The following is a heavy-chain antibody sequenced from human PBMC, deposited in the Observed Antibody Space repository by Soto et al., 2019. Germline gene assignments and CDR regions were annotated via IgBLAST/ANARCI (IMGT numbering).Heavy chain of an antibody. CDR1: GFSLDTSGVG. CDR3: AHRSFMIWSGEKSNWFDP. Sequence: QITLKESGPALVKPTQTLTLTCTFSGFSLDTSGVGVGWFRQPPGKALEWLALIYWGDDKRYSPSLTSRLTITKDTSNNHVVLTMTNMDPVDTATYYCAHRSFMIWSGEKSNWFDPWGLGTLVTVSS. CDR2: IYWGDDK. J-gene: IGHJ5*02. D-gene: IGHD3-10*01. V-gene: IGHV2-5*02.